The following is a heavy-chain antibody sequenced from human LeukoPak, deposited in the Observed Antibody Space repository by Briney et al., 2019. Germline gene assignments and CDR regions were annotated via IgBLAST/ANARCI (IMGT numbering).Heavy chain of an antibody. CDR1: GFTFSSYS. CDR3: ASSYWSGWPGGRYNWFDP. J-gene: IGHJ5*02. CDR2: ISSSSSYI. V-gene: IGHV3-21*01. D-gene: IGHD3-3*01. Sequence: PGGSLRLSCAASGFTFSSYSMNWVRQAPGKGLEWVSSISSSSSYIYYADSVKGRFTISRANAKNSLYLQMNSLRAEDTAVYYCASSYWSGWPGGRYNWFDPWGQGTLVTVSS.